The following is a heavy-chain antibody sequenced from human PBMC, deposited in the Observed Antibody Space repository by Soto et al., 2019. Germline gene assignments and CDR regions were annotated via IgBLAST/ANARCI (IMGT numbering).Heavy chain of an antibody. CDR2: ISYDGSNK. J-gene: IGHJ3*02. CDR3: ATTLVEAFDI. Sequence: SLRLSFAASGFTFSNAWMSWVRQAPGKGLEWVAVISYDGSNKYYADSVKGRFTISRDNSNNTLYLQMNSLRAEDTAVYYCATTLVEAFDIWGQGTMVTVSS. V-gene: IGHV3-30*03. D-gene: IGHD1-26*01. CDR1: GFTFSNAW.